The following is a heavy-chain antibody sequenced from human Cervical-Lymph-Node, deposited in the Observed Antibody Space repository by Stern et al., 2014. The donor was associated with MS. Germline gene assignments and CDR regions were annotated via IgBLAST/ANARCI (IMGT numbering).Heavy chain of an antibody. CDR1: GFTFSSYA. Sequence: EVQLVESGGGLVQPGGSLRLSCAASGFTFSSYAMSWVRQAPGKGLEWVSAISGSGGSTCYADSVKGRFTISSDNSKNTLYLQVNSLRAEDTAVYYCAKSLGSYGRQTGDYWGQGTLVTVSS. CDR3: AKSLGSYGRQTGDY. V-gene: IGHV3-23*04. D-gene: IGHD3-16*01. CDR2: ISGSGGST. J-gene: IGHJ4*02.